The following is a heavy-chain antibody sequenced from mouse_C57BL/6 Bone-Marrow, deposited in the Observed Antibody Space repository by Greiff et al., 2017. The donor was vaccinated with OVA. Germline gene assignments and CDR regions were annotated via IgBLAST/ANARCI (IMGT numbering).Heavy chain of an antibody. V-gene: IGHV5S21*01. D-gene: IGHD1-1*01. J-gene: IGHJ4*01. CDR2: ISSGGDYT. Sequence: EVQLMESGEGLVKPGGSLKLSCAASGFTFSSYAMSWVRQTPEKRLEWVAYISSGGDYTYYEDTVKGRFTISRDNARNTLYLQMSRLTSEDTAEYYCVRLRDAMDYWGQGTSVTVSS. CDR1: GFTFSSYA. CDR3: VRLRDAMDY.